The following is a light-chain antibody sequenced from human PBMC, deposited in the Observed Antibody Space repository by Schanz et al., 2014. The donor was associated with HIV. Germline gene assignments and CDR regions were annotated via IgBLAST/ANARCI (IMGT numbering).Light chain of an antibody. CDR3: SSYTSRSTGV. CDR1: SSDVGGYNY. J-gene: IGLJ1*01. Sequence: QSALTQPASVSGSPGQSITISCTGTSSDVGGYNYVSWHQQHPGKAPKLMIYEVSERPSGVPDRFSGSKSGNTASLTISGLQAEDEADHYCSSYTSRSTGVFGTGTKLTVL. CDR2: EVS. V-gene: IGLV2-14*01.